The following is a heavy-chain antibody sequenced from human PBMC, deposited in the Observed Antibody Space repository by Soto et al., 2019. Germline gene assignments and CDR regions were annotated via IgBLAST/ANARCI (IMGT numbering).Heavy chain of an antibody. D-gene: IGHD6-13*01. Sequence: GGSLRLSCASSGFSFSSSGMLWVRQSPGKGLECVAVIWYDGSNKYYADSVKGRFTISRDNSKNTLFLQMDSLRAEDTAVYYCAKSAGKGGLAAPIDYWGQGSLVTVSS. CDR2: IWYDGSNK. CDR3: AKSAGKGGLAAPIDY. J-gene: IGHJ4*02. V-gene: IGHV3-33*06. CDR1: GFSFSSSG.